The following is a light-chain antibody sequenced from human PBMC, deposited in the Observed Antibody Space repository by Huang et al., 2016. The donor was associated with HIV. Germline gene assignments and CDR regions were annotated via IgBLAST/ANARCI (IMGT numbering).Light chain of an antibody. CDR3: QQSYSAPPLT. CDR1: QTISSY. Sequence: DIQMTQSPSSLSASVGDRVTITCRASQTISSYLNLDQQRPVEAPQLPIYASSSLQRGVPSRFRGSGSGTDFTRTISSLQPEDFATYYCQQSYSAPPLTCGGGTKVEI. CDR2: ASS. J-gene: IGKJ4*01. V-gene: IGKV1-39*01.